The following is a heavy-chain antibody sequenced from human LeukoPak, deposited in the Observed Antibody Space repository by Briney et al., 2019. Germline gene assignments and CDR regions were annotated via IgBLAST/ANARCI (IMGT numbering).Heavy chain of an antibody. V-gene: IGHV3-73*01. J-gene: IGHJ4*02. Sequence: PGGSLKLSCAASGFTFSGSAMHWVRQASGKGLEWVGRIRSKANSYATAYAASVKGRLTISRDDSKNTAYLQMNSLKTEDTAVYYRTRLFGVDYWGQGTLVTVSS. CDR2: IRSKANSYAT. CDR3: TRLFGVDY. CDR1: GFTFSGSA. D-gene: IGHD3-10*02.